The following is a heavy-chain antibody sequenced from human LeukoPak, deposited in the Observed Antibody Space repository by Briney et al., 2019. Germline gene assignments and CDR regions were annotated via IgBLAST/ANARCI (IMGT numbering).Heavy chain of an antibody. Sequence: SETLSLTCTVSGGSICSYYWSWIRQPAGKGLEWIGRIYTSGSTNYNPSLKSRVTMSVDTSKNQFSLKLSSVTAADTAVYYCARGTTEQWLVFFDYWGQGTLVTVSS. D-gene: IGHD6-19*01. CDR2: IYTSGST. V-gene: IGHV4-4*07. CDR3: ARGTTEQWLVFFDY. J-gene: IGHJ4*02. CDR1: GGSICSYY.